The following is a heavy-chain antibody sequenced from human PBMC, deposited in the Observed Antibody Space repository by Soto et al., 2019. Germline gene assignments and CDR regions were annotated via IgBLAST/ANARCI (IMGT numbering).Heavy chain of an antibody. CDR3: TTWLTAHFDY. Sequence: AWGSLRLSCAASGFTFSSYSMNWVRQAPGKGLEWLSYISSSSNTIFYADSVKGRFTISRDYSRNILFLQMDSLRADDTALYYCTTWLTAHFDYWGRGTQVTVSS. J-gene: IGHJ4*02. D-gene: IGHD2-21*02. V-gene: IGHV3-48*04. CDR1: GFTFSSYS. CDR2: ISSSSNTI.